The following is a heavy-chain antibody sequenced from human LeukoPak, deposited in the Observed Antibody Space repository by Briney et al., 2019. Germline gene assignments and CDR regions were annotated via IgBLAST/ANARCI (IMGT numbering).Heavy chain of an antibody. D-gene: IGHD3-3*01. CDR1: GGSISSYY. CDR2: IYYSGST. CDR3: ARASSWSGYYELGY. Sequence: SETLSLTCAVSGGSISSYYWSWIRQPPGKGLEWIGYIYYSGSTNYNPSLKSRVTISVDTSKNQFSLKLSSVTAADTAVYYCARASSWSGYYELGYWGQGTLVTVSS. J-gene: IGHJ4*02. V-gene: IGHV4-59*01.